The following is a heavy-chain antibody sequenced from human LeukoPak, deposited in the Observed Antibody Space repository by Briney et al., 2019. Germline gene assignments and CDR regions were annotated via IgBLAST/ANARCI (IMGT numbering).Heavy chain of an antibody. CDR3: AKDRGSGSYYNWFDP. V-gene: IGHV3-23*01. CDR1: GFTFSSYA. Sequence: GGSLRLSCAASGFTFSSYAMSWVRQAPGKGLEWVSAISGSGGSTYYADSVKGRFTTSRDNPKNTLYLQMNSLRAEDTAVYYCAKDRGSGSYYNWFDPWGQGTLVTVSS. J-gene: IGHJ5*02. D-gene: IGHD3-10*01. CDR2: ISGSGGST.